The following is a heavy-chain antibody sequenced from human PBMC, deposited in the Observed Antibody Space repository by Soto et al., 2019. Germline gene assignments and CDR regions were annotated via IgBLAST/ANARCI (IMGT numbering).Heavy chain of an antibody. Sequence: PXESLKISCQASGYTFIYFWVAWVRQVPGKGLEWMGVIYPGASDIRYSPSFEGHVTISADKSTNTAYLQWSSLEAADTAIYYCARQGTSRGSDYAAFDSWGPGTLVTVSS. CDR2: IYPGASDI. D-gene: IGHD3-10*01. J-gene: IGHJ4*02. CDR3: ARQGTSRGSDYAAFDS. CDR1: GYTFIYFW. V-gene: IGHV5-51*01.